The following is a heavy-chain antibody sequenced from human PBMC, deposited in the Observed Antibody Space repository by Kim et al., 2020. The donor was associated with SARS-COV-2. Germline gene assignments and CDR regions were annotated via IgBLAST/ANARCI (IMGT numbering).Heavy chain of an antibody. CDR1: GFTFSSYD. D-gene: IGHD6-13*01. J-gene: IGHJ5*02. Sequence: GGSLRLSCAASGFTFSSYDMHWVRQATGKGLEWVSAIGTAGDTYYPGSVKGRFTISRENAKNSLYLQMNSLRAGDTAVYYCARSQQLDAFDPWGQGTLVTVSS. CDR2: IGTAGDT. CDR3: ARSQQLDAFDP. V-gene: IGHV3-13*04.